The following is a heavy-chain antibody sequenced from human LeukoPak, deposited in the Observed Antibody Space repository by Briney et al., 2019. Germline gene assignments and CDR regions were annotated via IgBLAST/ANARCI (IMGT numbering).Heavy chain of an antibody. CDR3: AREGGYDLGYYFDY. CDR2: SRNKGQSYTT. V-gene: IGHV3-72*01. J-gene: IGHJ4*02. D-gene: IGHD5-12*01. CDR1: GFTFSDHY. Sequence: GGSLRLSCAASGFTFSDHYMDWVRQAPGKGLEWVARSRNKGQSYTTVYAASVKARFTISRDVSKNLLYLQMNSLKSEDTATYYCAREGGYDLGYYFDYWGQGTLVTVSS.